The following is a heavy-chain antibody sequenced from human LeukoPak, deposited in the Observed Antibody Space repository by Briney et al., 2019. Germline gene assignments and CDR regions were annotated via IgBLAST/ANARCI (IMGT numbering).Heavy chain of an antibody. Sequence: SQTLSLTCAISGDSVSSSSATWNWIRQSPSRGLEWLGRTYYRSRWYDDYAVSVKSRITINPDTTKNQVSLQLNSVTPEDTAVYYCPRVFRGYTYGSLLDYGMDVWGQGTTVTVSS. D-gene: IGHD5-18*01. V-gene: IGHV6-1*01. CDR3: PRVFRGYTYGSLLDYGMDV. CDR1: GDSVSSSSAT. J-gene: IGHJ6*02. CDR2: TYYRSRWYD.